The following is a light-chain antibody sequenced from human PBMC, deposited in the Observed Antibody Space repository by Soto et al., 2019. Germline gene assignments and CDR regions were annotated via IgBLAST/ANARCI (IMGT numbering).Light chain of an antibody. CDR3: QQLNSHPLT. Sequence: IQLTQSPSSLSASVGDRVTITCRASQGISSYLAWYQQKPGKAPKLLISGASALQSGVPSRFSGSGSGTDFTLTISSLQPEDFATYYCQQLNSHPLTFGGGTKVAIK. CDR1: QGISSY. CDR2: GAS. J-gene: IGKJ4*01. V-gene: IGKV1-9*01.